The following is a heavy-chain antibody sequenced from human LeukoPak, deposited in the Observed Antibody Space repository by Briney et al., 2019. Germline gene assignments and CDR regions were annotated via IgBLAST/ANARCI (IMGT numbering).Heavy chain of an antibody. CDR1: GFTFGDYS. CDR3: TRNDSPGPN. J-gene: IGHJ4*02. V-gene: IGHV3-49*04. CDR2: IRKKVYVGTT. Sequence: GGCLRLSCEASGFTFGDYSMSWVRQAPGKGLSWVGFIRKKVYVGTTEYAASVKGRFTISRDDSISIVYLQMNNLKTEDTAVYYCTRNDSPGPNWGQGTLVTVAS. D-gene: IGHD2-15*01.